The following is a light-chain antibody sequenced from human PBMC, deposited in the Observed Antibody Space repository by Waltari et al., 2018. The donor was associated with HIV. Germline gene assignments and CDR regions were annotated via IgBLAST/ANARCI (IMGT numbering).Light chain of an antibody. CDR3: CPYAGSSTYVV. CDR2: EGA. Sequence: QSALTQPASVSGSPGQSITISCTGTSSAGGRYNFVAWYQQHPGNAPNLIIYEGAKRPSGGSYRFSGSKSGSTASLTITGLQAEDEADYYCCPYAGSSTYVVFGGGTQLTVL. J-gene: IGLJ2*01. CDR1: SSAGGRYNF. V-gene: IGLV2-23*01.